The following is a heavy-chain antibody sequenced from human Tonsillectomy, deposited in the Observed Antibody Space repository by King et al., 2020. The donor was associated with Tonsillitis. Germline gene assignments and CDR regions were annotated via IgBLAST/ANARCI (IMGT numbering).Heavy chain of an antibody. D-gene: IGHD3-10*01. CDR2: IYPGDSDT. CDR3: ASRGRSTEEFDY. V-gene: IGHV5-51*01. J-gene: IGHJ4*02. CDR1: GYTFTNYW. Sequence: VQLVESGADVKKPGESLMISCKASGYTFTNYWIAWVRQMPGKGLEWMGIIYPGDSDTRYNPSFQGQVTISADKSITTAYLHRSSLKASDTAMFYCASRGRSTEEFDYWGQGTLVTVSS.